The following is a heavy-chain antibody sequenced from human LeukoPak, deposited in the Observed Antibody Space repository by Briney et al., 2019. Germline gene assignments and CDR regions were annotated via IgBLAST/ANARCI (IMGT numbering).Heavy chain of an antibody. CDR2: INHSGST. D-gene: IGHD3-10*01. CDR3: ARGSPYYYGSGNWFDP. V-gene: IGHV4-34*01. CDR1: GGSFSGYY. Sequence: PSETLSLTCAVYGGSFSGYYWSWIRQPPGKGLEWIGEINHSGSTNYNPSLKSRVTISVDTSKNQFSLKLSSVTAADTAVYYCARGSPYYYGSGNWFDPRGQGTLVTVSS. J-gene: IGHJ5*02.